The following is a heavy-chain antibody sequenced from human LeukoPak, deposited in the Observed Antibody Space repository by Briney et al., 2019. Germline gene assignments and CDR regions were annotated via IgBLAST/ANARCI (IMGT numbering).Heavy chain of an antibody. Sequence: PSETLSLTCAVYGGSFSGYYWSWIRQPPGKGPEWIGEINHSGSTNYNPSLKSRVTISVDTSKNQFSLKLSSVTAADTAVYYCARKPRYDFWSGRYFDYWGQGTLVTVSS. D-gene: IGHD3-3*01. CDR2: INHSGST. J-gene: IGHJ4*02. V-gene: IGHV4-34*01. CDR1: GGSFSGYY. CDR3: ARKPRYDFWSGRYFDY.